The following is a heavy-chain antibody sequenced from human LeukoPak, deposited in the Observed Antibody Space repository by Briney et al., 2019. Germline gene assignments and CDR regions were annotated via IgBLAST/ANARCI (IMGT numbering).Heavy chain of an antibody. V-gene: IGHV3-74*01. D-gene: IGHD1-1*01. CDR2: ITNDGSST. CDR1: GLTFSSHW. Sequence: GGSLRLSCAASGLTFSSHWMHWVRQAPGKGLVWVSRITNDGSSTTYADSVKGRFTISRDNAKSTQLLQMNSLGAEDTAVYYCARRVGTFPNLYFDYWGQGALVTVSS. CDR3: ARRVGTFPNLYFDY. J-gene: IGHJ4*02.